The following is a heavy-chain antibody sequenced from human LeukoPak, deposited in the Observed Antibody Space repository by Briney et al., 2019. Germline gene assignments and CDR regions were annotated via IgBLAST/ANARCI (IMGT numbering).Heavy chain of an antibody. D-gene: IGHD2-2*01. V-gene: IGHV3-48*01. CDR1: GFTFSTHS. Sequence: GGPLRLSCIASGFTFSTHSMTWVRQAPGKGLEWISIISSSGNDIYYADSVKGRFTVSRDNAKNSLYLQMNSLRADDTAVYYCARVPTEPRRADYWGQGTLVTVSS. CDR2: ISSSGNDI. CDR3: ARVPTEPRRADY. J-gene: IGHJ4*02.